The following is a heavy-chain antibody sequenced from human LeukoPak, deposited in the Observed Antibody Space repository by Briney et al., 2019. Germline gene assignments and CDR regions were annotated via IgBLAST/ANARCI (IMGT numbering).Heavy chain of an antibody. CDR2: INHSGIT. CDR3: ARGSPQTKYYYDSPGY. D-gene: IGHD3-22*01. Sequence: SETLSLTCAVYGGSFSGYYWSWIRQPPGKGLEWIGEINHSGITNYNPSLKSRVTISVDTSKNQFSLKLSSVTAADTAVYYCARGSPQTKYYYDSPGYWGQGTLVTVSS. V-gene: IGHV4-34*01. J-gene: IGHJ4*02. CDR1: GGSFSGYY.